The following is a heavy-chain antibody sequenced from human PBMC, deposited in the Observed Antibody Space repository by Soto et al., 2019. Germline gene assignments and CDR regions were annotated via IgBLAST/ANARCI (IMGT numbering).Heavy chain of an antibody. CDR3: AKEGYCTSSSCYGCDLDY. J-gene: IGHJ4*02. CDR1: GFTFSSYA. D-gene: IGHD2-2*01. V-gene: IGHV3-23*01. Sequence: EVQLLESGGGLVQPGGSLRLSCAASGFTFSSYAMSWVRQAPGKGLEWVSAISGSGGSTYYADSVKGRFTISRDNSKNSLYLQMNSLRAEDTAVYYCAKEGYCTSSSCYGCDLDYWGQGTLVTVSS. CDR2: ISGSGGST.